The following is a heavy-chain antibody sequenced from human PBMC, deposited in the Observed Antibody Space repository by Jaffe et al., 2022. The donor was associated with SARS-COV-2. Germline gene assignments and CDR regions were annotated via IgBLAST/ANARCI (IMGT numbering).Heavy chain of an antibody. CDR1: GYSIYSNFD. Sequence: QVHLQESGPGLVKPSETVSLTCTVSGYSIYSNFDWAWIRQPPGKGLEWIGSIHYTGSAYYNPSLRVTMSVDTSRSQFSLKLTSVTAADTAVYYCVRAKGPRPRGGVFEVWGQGTTVTVSS. J-gene: IGHJ3*01. CDR3: VRAKGPRPRGGVFEV. CDR2: IHYTGSA. D-gene: IGHD2-8*02. V-gene: IGHV4-38-2*02.